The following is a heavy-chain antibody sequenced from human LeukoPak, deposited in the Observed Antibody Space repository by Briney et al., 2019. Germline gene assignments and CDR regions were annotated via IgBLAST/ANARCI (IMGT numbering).Heavy chain of an antibody. CDR2: IYTSGST. CDR1: GGSITTYY. CDR3: ARDLIGPFDY. D-gene: IGHD2/OR15-2a*01. J-gene: IGHJ4*02. Sequence: SETLSLTCSVSGGSITTYYWSWIRQPAGKGLEWIGRIYTSGSTNYNPSLKSRVTMSVDTSKNQFSLILSSVTAADTAMYYCARDLIGPFDYWGQGTLVTVSS. V-gene: IGHV4-4*07.